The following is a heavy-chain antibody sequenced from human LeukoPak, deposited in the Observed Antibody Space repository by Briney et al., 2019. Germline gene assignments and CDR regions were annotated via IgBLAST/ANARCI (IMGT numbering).Heavy chain of an antibody. V-gene: IGHV3-23*01. CDR3: REPNGDYIGAFDM. Sequence: GGSLRLSCAASGFTFSNYAMIWVRQAPGKGLEWVSAIRGIRGTYSTEYADSVKDRFTISRDNSKSTLYLQMNSLRAEDTAVYCGREPNGDYIGAFDMWGQGTVVTVSS. J-gene: IGHJ3*02. CDR1: GFTFSNYA. D-gene: IGHD4-17*01. CDR2: IRGIRGTYST.